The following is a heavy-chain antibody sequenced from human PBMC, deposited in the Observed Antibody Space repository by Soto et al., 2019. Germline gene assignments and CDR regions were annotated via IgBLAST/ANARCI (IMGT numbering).Heavy chain of an antibody. V-gene: IGHV3-48*03. CDR1: GFTFSNYE. D-gene: IGHD2-21*01. Sequence: PGGSLRLSCAASGFTFSNYEMNWIRQAPGKGLEWVSHMTGSGSAIYYADSVKGRFTISRDNAKNSLYLQLNSLRAEDTALYYCARSGGDYRPFDSWGQGTLVTVSS. CDR3: ARSGGDYRPFDS. J-gene: IGHJ4*02. CDR2: MTGSGSAI.